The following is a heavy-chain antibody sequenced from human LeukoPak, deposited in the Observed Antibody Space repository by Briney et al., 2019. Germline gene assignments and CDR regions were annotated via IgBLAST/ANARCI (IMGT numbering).Heavy chain of an antibody. CDR1: GFTFSRSA. CDR2: ISSSGNT. Sequence: GGSLRLSCVGFGFTFSRSAMTWVRQTPGKGLDWVSSISSSGNTYYADSVKGRFTISRDNSKNMLYLQMNSLRAEDTAVYYCVKGRISEDGLDFWGQGTLVTVSS. CDR3: VKGRISEDGLDF. J-gene: IGHJ4*02. D-gene: IGHD6-13*01. V-gene: IGHV3-23*01.